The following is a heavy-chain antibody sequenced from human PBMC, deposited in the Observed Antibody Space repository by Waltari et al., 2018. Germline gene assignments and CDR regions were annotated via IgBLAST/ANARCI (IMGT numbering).Heavy chain of an antibody. CDR2: IYSGGST. J-gene: IGHJ4*02. V-gene: IGHV3-53*01. CDR3: AREGNYDSSGYYLVY. Sequence: EVQLVESGGGLIQPGGYLSLSCAASGFTVSSNYMSWVRQAPGKGLEWVSVIYSGGSTYYADSVKGRFTISRDNSKNTLYLQMNSLRAEDTAVYYCAREGNYDSSGYYLVYWGQGTLVTVSS. D-gene: IGHD3-22*01. CDR1: GFTVSSNY.